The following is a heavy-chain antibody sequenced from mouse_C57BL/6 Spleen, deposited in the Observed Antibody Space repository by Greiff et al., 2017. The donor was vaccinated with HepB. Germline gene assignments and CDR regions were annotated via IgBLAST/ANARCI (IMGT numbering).Heavy chain of an antibody. CDR1: GYTFTSYW. D-gene: IGHD1-1*01. CDR2: IYPGNSDT. J-gene: IGHJ2*01. CDR3: TRGAYYYGSSYRNYYDY. Sequence: VQLQQSGTVLARPGASVKMSCKTSGYTFTSYWMHWVKQRPGQGLEWIGAIYPGNSDTSYNQKFKGKAKLTAGTSASTAYMELSSLTNEDSAVYYCTRGAYYYGSSYRNYYDYWGQGTTLTVSS. V-gene: IGHV1-5*01.